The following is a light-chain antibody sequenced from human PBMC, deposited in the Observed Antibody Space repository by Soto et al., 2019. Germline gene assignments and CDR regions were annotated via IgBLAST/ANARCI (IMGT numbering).Light chain of an antibody. J-gene: IGKJ4*01. Sequence: DVKLTQSPSSLSGSVGDRVTITCQASPGVSDYLNWYQQKPGRAPKLLIYDASNLHTGVPSRFSGSGYGTHFNFTISSLQPEDIATYYCQQYDNLPSLSFGGGTKVE. CDR3: QQYDNLPSLS. V-gene: IGKV1-33*01. CDR2: DAS. CDR1: PGVSDY.